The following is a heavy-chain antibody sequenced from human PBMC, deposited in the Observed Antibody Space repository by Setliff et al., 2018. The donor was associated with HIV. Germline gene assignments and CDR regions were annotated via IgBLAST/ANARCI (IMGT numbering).Heavy chain of an antibody. CDR1: GFTFSSHG. Sequence: PGGSLRLSCEASGFTFSSHGMHWLRQAPGKGLEWVTFIRYDGSDIHYADSVKGRFTISRDNSKNTLYLQMNSLRVEDAAVYYCVRALYSGAWYGGDYWGQGTLV. D-gene: IGHD6-19*01. CDR2: IRYDGSDI. CDR3: VRALYSGAWYGGDY. V-gene: IGHV3-30*02. J-gene: IGHJ4*02.